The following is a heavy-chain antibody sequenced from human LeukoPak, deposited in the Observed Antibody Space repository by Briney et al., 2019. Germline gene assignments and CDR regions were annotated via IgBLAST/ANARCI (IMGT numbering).Heavy chain of an antibody. V-gene: IGHV1-46*01. CDR1: GYTFTSYY. D-gene: IGHD5/OR15-5a*01. J-gene: IGHJ6*03. CDR3: ARCPEYYYYYMDV. Sequence: ASVKVSCKASGYTFTSYYMHWVRQAPGQGLEWMGIINPSGGSTSYAQKFQGRVTITADKSTSTAYMELSSLRSEDTAVYYCARCPEYYYYYMDVWGEGTTVTVSS. CDR2: INPSGGST.